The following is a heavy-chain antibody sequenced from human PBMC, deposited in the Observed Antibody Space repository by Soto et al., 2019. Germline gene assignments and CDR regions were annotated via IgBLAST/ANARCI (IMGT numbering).Heavy chain of an antibody. V-gene: IGHV3-23*01. Sequence: SGGSLRLSCAAAGFSFSRDGMSWVRQAPGKGLEWVSLITDNGGSTYYADSVKGRFTISRDNTKNTLFLQMNSLRAEDTAVYYCATERATTTAFDYWGQGALVTASS. J-gene: IGHJ4*02. D-gene: IGHD4-17*01. CDR3: ATERATTTAFDY. CDR2: ITDNGGST. CDR1: GFSFSRDG.